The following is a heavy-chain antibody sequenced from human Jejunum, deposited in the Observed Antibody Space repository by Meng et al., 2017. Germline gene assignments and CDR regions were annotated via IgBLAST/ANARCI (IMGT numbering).Heavy chain of an antibody. CDR1: GYSFTSYW. CDR3: ARSPTTVSNPTHFDL. CDR2: IYPGDSDT. J-gene: IGHJ2*01. Sequence: GGSLRLSCKGSGYSFTSYWNAWVRQMPGRGLEWMGIIYPGDSDTRYSPSFQGQVTISTDNSISTAYIQWRTLKASDNAMYYCARSPTTVSNPTHFDLWGRGTLVTVSS. D-gene: IGHD4-17*01. V-gene: IGHV5-51*01.